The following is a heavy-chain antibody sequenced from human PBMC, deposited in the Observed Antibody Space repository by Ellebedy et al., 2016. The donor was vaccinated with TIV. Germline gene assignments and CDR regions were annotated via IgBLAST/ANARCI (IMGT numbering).Heavy chain of an antibody. J-gene: IGHJ4*02. D-gene: IGHD1-26*01. CDR1: GYTFTRYY. Sequence: ASVKVSCKASGYTFTRYYMHWVRQAPGQGLEWMGIINPSGGSTSYAQNFQGRVTMTRDTSTSTVYMELSSLRSKDTAVYYCARDSLKGGSYYPHYWGQGTLVTVSS. CDR3: ARDSLKGGSYYPHY. V-gene: IGHV1-46*01. CDR2: INPSGGST.